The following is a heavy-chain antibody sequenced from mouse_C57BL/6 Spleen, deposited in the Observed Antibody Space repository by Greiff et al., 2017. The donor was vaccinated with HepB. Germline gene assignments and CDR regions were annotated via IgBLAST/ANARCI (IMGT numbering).Heavy chain of an antibody. CDR3: TRPVVAYDYAMDY. D-gene: IGHD1-1*01. Sequence: QVQLKESGAELVRPGASVTLSCKASGYTFTDYEMHWVKQTPVHGLEWIGAIDPETGGTAYNQKFKGKAILTADKSSSTAYMELRSLTSEDSAVYYCTRPVVAYDYAMDYWGQGTSVTVSS. CDR1: GYTFTDYE. V-gene: IGHV1-15*01. J-gene: IGHJ4*01. CDR2: IDPETGGT.